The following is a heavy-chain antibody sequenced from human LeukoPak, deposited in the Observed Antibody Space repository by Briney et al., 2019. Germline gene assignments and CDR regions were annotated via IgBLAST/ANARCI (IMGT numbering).Heavy chain of an antibody. CDR2: ISSSSSTI. Sequence: GGSLRLSCAASGFTFSSYSMNWVRQAPGKGLEWVSYISSSSSTIYYADSVKGRFTISRDNAKNSLYLQMNSLRAEDTAVYYCARDREEQDSGWYGDAFDIWGQGTMVTVSS. CDR1: GFTFSSYS. J-gene: IGHJ3*02. D-gene: IGHD6-13*01. V-gene: IGHV3-48*01. CDR3: ARDREEQDSGWYGDAFDI.